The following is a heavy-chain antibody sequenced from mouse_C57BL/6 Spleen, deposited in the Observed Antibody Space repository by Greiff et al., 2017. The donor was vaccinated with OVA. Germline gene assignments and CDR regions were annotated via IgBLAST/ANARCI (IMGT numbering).Heavy chain of an antibody. CDR1: GYPFTDYN. J-gene: IGHJ3*01. V-gene: IGHV1-22*01. Sequence: SGPELVKPGASVKMSCKASGYPFTDYNMHWVKQRHGKSLAWIGYINPNNGGTSYNQKFKGKATLTVNKSSSTAYMELRSLTSEDSAVYYCARWGITTGSFAYWGQGTLVTVSA. CDR3: ARWGITTGSFAY. D-gene: IGHD1-1*01. CDR2: INPNNGGT.